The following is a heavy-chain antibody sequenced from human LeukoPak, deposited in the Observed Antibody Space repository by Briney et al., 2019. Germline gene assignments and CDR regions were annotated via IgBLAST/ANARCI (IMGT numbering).Heavy chain of an antibody. Sequence: ASVKVSCKASGYTFTSYDINWVRQATGQGLEWMGWMNPNGGNTGYAQKFQGRVTMTRNTSISTAYVELSSLRSEDTAVYYCARRTGIAAAADQKFDPWGQGTLVTVSS. V-gene: IGHV1-8*01. CDR3: ARRTGIAAAADQKFDP. J-gene: IGHJ5*02. D-gene: IGHD6-13*01. CDR1: GYTFTSYD. CDR2: MNPNGGNT.